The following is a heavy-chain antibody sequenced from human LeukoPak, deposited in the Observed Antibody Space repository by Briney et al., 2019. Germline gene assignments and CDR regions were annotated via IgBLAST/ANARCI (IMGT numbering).Heavy chain of an antibody. CDR3: ARLGYSSGNWFDP. Sequence: SETLSLTCTVSGGSISSSSYYWGWIRQPPGKGLEWIGSIYFRGSTYYNPSLKSRVTISVDTSKNQFSLKLSSVTAADTAAYYCARLGYSSGNWFDPWGQGTLVTVSS. J-gene: IGHJ5*02. CDR2: IYFRGST. V-gene: IGHV4-39*01. CDR1: GGSISSSSYY. D-gene: IGHD6-19*01.